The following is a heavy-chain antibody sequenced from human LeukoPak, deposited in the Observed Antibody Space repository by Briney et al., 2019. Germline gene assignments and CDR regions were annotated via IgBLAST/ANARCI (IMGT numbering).Heavy chain of an antibody. CDR2: ISGSGGRT. D-gene: IGHD5-12*01. CDR3: AKDQRYSGYDPLDY. Sequence: GGSLRLSCAASGFTFSSYAMSWVRQAPGKGLGWVSAISGSGGRTYYADSVKGRFTISRDNSKNTLYLQMNSLRAEDTAVYYCAKDQRYSGYDPLDYWGQGTLVTVSS. V-gene: IGHV3-23*01. CDR1: GFTFSSYA. J-gene: IGHJ4*02.